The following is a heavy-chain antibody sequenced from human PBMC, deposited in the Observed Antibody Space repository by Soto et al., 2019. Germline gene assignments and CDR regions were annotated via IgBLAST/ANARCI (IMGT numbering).Heavy chain of an antibody. CDR3: ARGDCKTSCYIGF. D-gene: IGHD2-2*02. J-gene: IGHJ4*02. CDR2: ITSSGGAT. Sequence: VQLVESGGGLVQPVGSLRLSCAASGFGFSNYEMNWVRQAPGKGLEWVSYITSSGGATMYADSVKGRFTISRDNAKDSLYLQMNSLRVEDTAVYYCARGDCKTSCYIGFWGQGALVTVSS. V-gene: IGHV3-48*03. CDR1: GFGFSNYE.